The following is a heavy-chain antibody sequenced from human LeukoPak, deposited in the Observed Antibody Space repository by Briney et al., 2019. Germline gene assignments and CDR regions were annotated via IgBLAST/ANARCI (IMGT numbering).Heavy chain of an antibody. V-gene: IGHV3-7*01. CDR2: IKPDGSEM. J-gene: IGHJ4*02. Sequence: GGSLRLSCAASGFSFSTSWMSWVRQAPGKGLEWVANIKPDGSEMNYVDSVKGRFTISRDNAKNSLYLQMNSLRAEDTAVYYCVGDPGDYWGQGTLVTVSS. CDR1: GFSFSTSW. CDR3: VGDPGDY.